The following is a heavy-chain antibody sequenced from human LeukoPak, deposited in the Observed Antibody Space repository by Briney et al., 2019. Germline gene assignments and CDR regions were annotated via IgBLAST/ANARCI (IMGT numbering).Heavy chain of an antibody. J-gene: IGHJ4*02. CDR3: TSEYSSSPAY. Sequence: SETLSLTCTVSGGSITNPTYHWGWVRQPPGKGLEWIGSIYYNGNSYYNLDLKSRLTLSIDTSNNQFSLKLESVTAADTAVYYCTSEYSSSPAYWGQGTLVTASS. D-gene: IGHD6-6*01. CDR1: GGSITNPTYH. CDR2: IYYNGNS. V-gene: IGHV4-39*02.